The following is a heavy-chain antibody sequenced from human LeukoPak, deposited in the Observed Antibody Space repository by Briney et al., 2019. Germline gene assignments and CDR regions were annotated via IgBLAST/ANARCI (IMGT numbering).Heavy chain of an antibody. CDR2: IKQDGSEK. D-gene: IGHD6-6*01. J-gene: IGHJ4*02. Sequence: PGGSLRLSCAASGFTFSSYAMHWVRQAPGKGLEWVANIKQDGSEKYYVDSVKGRFTISRDNAKNSLYLQMNSLRAEDTAMYYCARVSSYSSSSGSLCDSWGQGTLVTVSS. CDR1: GFTFSSYA. V-gene: IGHV3-7*01. CDR3: ARVSSYSSSSGSLCDS.